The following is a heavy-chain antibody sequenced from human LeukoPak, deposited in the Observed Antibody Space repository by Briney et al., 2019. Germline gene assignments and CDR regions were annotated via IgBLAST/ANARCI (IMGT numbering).Heavy chain of an antibody. Sequence: GASVKVSCKASGYTFTGYYMHWVRQAPGQGLEWMGWINPNSGGTNYAQKFQGRVTMTRDTSISTAYMELSRLSSDDTAVYYCARDLDIVATILDYWGQGTLVTVSS. CDR1: GYTFTGYY. J-gene: IGHJ4*02. V-gene: IGHV1-2*02. CDR2: INPNSGGT. D-gene: IGHD5-12*01. CDR3: ARDLDIVATILDY.